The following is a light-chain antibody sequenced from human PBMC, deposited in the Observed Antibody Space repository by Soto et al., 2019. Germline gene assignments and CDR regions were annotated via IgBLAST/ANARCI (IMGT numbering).Light chain of an antibody. V-gene: IGLV1-40*01. Sequence: QSVLTQPPSVSGAPGQTVTISCTGSSSNFGAGHDVNWYQQLPGSAPKLFIYSDFKRPSGVPARFSGSMSGTSAYLAITGLQREDEASYYCQAYDNSLRGWVFGGGTKLTVL. CDR3: QAYDNSLRGWV. J-gene: IGLJ3*02. CDR1: SSNFGAGHD. CDR2: SDF.